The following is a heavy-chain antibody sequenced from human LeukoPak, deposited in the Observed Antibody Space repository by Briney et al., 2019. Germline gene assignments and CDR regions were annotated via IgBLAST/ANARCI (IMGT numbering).Heavy chain of an antibody. V-gene: IGHV4-34*01. CDR1: GGSFSGYY. Sequence: ASETLSLTCAVYGGSFSGYYWSWIRQPPGKGLEWIGEINHSGSTNYNPSLKSRVTISVDTSKNQFSLKLSSVSAADTAVYYCARGPEINWNYVEGPSSGDYWGEGTLVTVSS. D-gene: IGHD1-7*01. CDR3: ARGPEINWNYVEGPSSGDY. CDR2: INHSGST. J-gene: IGHJ4*02.